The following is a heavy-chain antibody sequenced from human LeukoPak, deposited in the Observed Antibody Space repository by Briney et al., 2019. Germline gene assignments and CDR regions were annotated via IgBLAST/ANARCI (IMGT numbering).Heavy chain of an antibody. CDR2: INPNSGNT. Sequence: ASVKVSCKASGYTFTGYYMHWVRQAPGQGLEWMGWINPNSGNTGYAQKFQGRVTMTRNTSISTAYMELSSLRSEDTAVYYCARGRGGSYYSYYYYYMDVWGKGTTVTVSS. J-gene: IGHJ6*03. CDR3: ARGRGGSYYSYYYYYMDV. CDR1: GYTFTGYY. D-gene: IGHD1-26*01. V-gene: IGHV1-8*02.